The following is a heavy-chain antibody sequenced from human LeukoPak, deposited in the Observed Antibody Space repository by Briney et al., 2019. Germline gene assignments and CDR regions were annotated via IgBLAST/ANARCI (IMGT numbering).Heavy chain of an antibody. D-gene: IGHD3-16*02. CDR1: GGSISSGDYY. V-gene: IGHV4-30-4*02. J-gene: IGHJ4*02. Sequence: PSETLSLTCTVSGGSISSGDYYWSWIRQPPGKGLEWIGYIYYSGSTYYNPSLKSRVTISVDTSKNQFSLKLSSVTAADTAVYYCARGLYDYVWGSYRYYFDYWGQGTLVTVSS. CDR3: ARGLYDYVWGSYRYYFDY. CDR2: IYYSGST.